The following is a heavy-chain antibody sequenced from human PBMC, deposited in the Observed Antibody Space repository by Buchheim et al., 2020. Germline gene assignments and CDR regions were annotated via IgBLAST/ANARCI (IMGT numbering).Heavy chain of an antibody. CDR1: GFTFRSYG. J-gene: IGHJ6*02. CDR3: AKGGVGATMSPLYGMDV. V-gene: IGHV3-30*18. D-gene: IGHD1-26*01. Sequence: QVQLVESGGGVVQPGRSLRLSCAASGFTFRSYGMHWVRQAPGKGLEWVAVISYDGSNKYYADSVRGRFTISRDNSKTTLYLQMNSLRAEDTAVYYCAKGGVGATMSPLYGMDVWGQGTT. CDR2: ISYDGSNK.